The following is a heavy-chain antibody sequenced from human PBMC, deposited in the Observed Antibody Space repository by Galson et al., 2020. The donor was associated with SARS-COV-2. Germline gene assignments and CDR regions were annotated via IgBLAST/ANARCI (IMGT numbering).Heavy chain of an antibody. D-gene: IGHD3-9*01. Sequence: YDPTLQKPTQTHPLTCTFSELSHSNSGICVRWIRQPPGKALEWLELIDWEDDNYYRKSVKTRLTISKDTSKNQVVLTMTNMDPVDTATYYCARTSYDILTGYYSYGDYWGQGTLVTVSS. CDR2: IDWEDDN. CDR3: ARTSYDILTGYYSYGDY. CDR1: ELSHSNSGIC. V-gene: IGHV2-70*01. J-gene: IGHJ4*02.